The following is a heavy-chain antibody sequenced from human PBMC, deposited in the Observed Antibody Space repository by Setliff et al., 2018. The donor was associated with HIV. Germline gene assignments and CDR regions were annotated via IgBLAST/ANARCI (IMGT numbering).Heavy chain of an antibody. Sequence: ASVKVSCKTSGYTFVGYYIHWVRLAPGQGLEWMGRVNPYTGDTDYGQKFQGRVTITRDTSANTAYMELSSLRSEDTAVYYCARDYSGYDYHTGDYWGQGTLVTVSS. J-gene: IGHJ4*02. V-gene: IGHV1-2*06. CDR3: ARDYSGYDYHTGDY. D-gene: IGHD5-12*01. CDR1: GYTFVGYY. CDR2: VNPYTGDT.